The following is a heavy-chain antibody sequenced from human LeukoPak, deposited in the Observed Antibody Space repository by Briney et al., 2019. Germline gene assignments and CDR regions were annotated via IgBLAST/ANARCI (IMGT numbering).Heavy chain of an antibody. CDR3: ARSSSGFDFNNWFDP. D-gene: IGHD5-12*01. CDR2: IIPIFGIA. V-gene: IGHV1-69*04. CDR1: GGTFSSYA. J-gene: IGHJ5*02. Sequence: GASVKVSCKASGGTFSSYAISWARQAPGQGLEWMGRIIPIFGIANYAQKFQGRVTITADKSTSTAYMELSSLRSEDTAVYYCARSSSGFDFNNWFDPWGQGTLVTVSS.